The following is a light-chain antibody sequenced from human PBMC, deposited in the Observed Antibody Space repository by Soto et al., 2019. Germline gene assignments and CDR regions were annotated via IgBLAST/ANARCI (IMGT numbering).Light chain of an antibody. J-gene: IGKJ4*01. V-gene: IGKV4-1*01. CDR2: WAS. CDR3: QQYYRKPLT. CDR1: QSVLYSSNNKNY. Sequence: DIVMTQSPDSLAVSLGERATINCKSSQSVLYSSNNKNYLGWYQQKVGQPPKLLIYWASTRESGVPDRFSGSGSGTDLTLTISSLQAEDVAVYYCQQYYRKPLTFGGGTKVEIK.